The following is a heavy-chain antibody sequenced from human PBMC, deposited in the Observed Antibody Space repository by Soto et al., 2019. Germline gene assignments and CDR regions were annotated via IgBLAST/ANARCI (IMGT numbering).Heavy chain of an antibody. V-gene: IGHV4-30-4*01. CDR2: IYYSGSA. J-gene: IGHJ4*02. CDR3: ARDAHYYDSSGPDYYFDY. CDR1: GGSISSGDYY. D-gene: IGHD3-22*01. Sequence: PSETLSLTCTVSGGSISSGDYYWSWIRQPPGKGLEWIGYIYYSGSAYYNPSLKSRVTISVDTSKNQFSLKLSSVTAADTAVYYCARDAHYYDSSGPDYYFDYWGQGTLVTVSS.